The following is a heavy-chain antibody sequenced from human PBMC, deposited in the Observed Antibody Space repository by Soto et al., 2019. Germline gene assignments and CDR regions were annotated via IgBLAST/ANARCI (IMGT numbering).Heavy chain of an antibody. J-gene: IGHJ4*01. Sequence: GARLRFSCGCFGIHLKTCGKLRLSLNPRNGVERVANIRQDGSEKYYVDSVKGRFTIYRDNAKNSLYLQMNCLRVEDTAVYYSTSVIVELCCNSGCSAPYDYWGHGSLVTVAS. CDR1: GIHLKTCG. V-gene: IGHV3-7*03. CDR3: TSVIVELCCNSGCSAPYDY. CDR2: IRQDGSEK. D-gene: IGHD5-12*01.